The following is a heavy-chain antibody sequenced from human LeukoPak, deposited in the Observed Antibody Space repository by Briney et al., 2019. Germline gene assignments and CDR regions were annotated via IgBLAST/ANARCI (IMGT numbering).Heavy chain of an antibody. CDR2: IYPGDSDT. CDR1: GYSFTSYW. Sequence: GESLMISCKGSGYSFTSYWIGWVRQMPGKGLEWMGIIYPGDSDTRYSPSFQGQVTISADKSISTAYLQWSSLKASDTAMYYCATAFDFWSGYGRSGVVGPLDYWGQGTLVTVSS. J-gene: IGHJ4*02. CDR3: ATAFDFWSGYGRSGVVGPLDY. D-gene: IGHD3-3*01. V-gene: IGHV5-51*01.